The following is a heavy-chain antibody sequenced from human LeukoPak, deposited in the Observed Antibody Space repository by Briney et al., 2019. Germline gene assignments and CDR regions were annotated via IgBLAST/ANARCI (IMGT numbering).Heavy chain of an antibody. V-gene: IGHV3-64D*06. Sequence: GGSLRLSCSASGFIFSNYAMHWVRQAPGKGLEYVSSISSNGGSTYYADSVKGRFTISRDSSKNTLFLQMSSLRTEDTAVYYCARVYSTVTTQFDYWGQGTLVTVSS. CDR3: ARVYSTVTTQFDY. D-gene: IGHD4-17*01. CDR2: ISSNGGST. J-gene: IGHJ4*02. CDR1: GFIFSNYA.